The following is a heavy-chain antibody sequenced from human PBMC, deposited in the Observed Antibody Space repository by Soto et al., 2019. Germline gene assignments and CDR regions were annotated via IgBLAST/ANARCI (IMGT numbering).Heavy chain of an antibody. V-gene: IGHV4-30-2*01. CDR2: IYHSGST. J-gene: IGHJ4*02. Sequence: QLQLQESGSGLVKPSQTLSLTCAVSGGSISSGGYSWSWIRQPPGKGLEWIGYIYHSGSTYYNPSLKSRVTISVDRSKNQFSLKLSSVTAADRAVYYCARGGSSGYYYFDYWGQGTLVTVSS. CDR3: ARGGSSGYYYFDY. CDR1: GGSISSGGYS. D-gene: IGHD3-22*01.